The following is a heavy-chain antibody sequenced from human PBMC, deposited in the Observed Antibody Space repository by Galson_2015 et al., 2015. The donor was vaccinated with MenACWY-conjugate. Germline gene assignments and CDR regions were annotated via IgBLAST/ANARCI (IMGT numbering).Heavy chain of an antibody. CDR2: IKPKTDGGTA. Sequence: SLRLSCAGSGFTFTDAWMTWVRQAPGTGLEWVGRIKPKTDGGTADYGAPVKGRVTISRDDSEKTLFLQMDSLRTEDSAVYYCATLAYGYNPHWGQGTLVTVSS. D-gene: IGHD1-14*01. J-gene: IGHJ4*02. V-gene: IGHV3-15*01. CDR3: ATLAYGYNPH. CDR1: GFTFTDAW.